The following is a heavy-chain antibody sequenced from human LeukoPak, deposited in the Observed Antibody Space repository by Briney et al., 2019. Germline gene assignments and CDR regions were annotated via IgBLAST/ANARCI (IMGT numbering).Heavy chain of an antibody. CDR2: IWYDGSNK. J-gene: IGHJ4*02. CDR1: GFTFSSYG. CDR3: ARDGILTTNDY. Sequence: GRSLRLSCAASGFTFSSYGMHWVRQDPGKGLEWVAVIWYDGSNKYYADSVKGRFTISRDNSKNTLYLQMNSLRAEDTAVYYCARDGILTTNDYWGQGTLVTVSS. V-gene: IGHV3-33*01. D-gene: IGHD3-9*01.